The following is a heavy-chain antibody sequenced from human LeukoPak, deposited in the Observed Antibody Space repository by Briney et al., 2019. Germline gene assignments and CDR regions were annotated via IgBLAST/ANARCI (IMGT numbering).Heavy chain of an antibody. CDR2: ITISGHTK. CDR3: ARGDPHADL. J-gene: IGHJ5*02. V-gene: IGHV3-48*03. Sequence: PGGSLRLSCAASGFDLHTYEMNWVRQAPGKGLEWIADITISGHTKNYADSVKGRFTIPRDSARTSLYLQMNSLRAEDTGVYFCARGDPHADLWGQGTLVTVSS. CDR1: GFDLHTYE.